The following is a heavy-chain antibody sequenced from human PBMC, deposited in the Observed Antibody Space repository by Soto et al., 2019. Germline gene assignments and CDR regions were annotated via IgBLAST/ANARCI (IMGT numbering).Heavy chain of an antibody. CDR1: GGSISNSYY. D-gene: IGHD5-18*01. V-gene: IGHV4-39*01. J-gene: IGHJ3*02. CDR3: ARQRPPVLRRQPDAFDI. Sequence: QLHLQESGPGLVKPSENLSLTCVVSGGSISNSYYWGWLRQSPVKGLVWIGSGYVIVPPYYKPSLKSRVSMSVDTSNNPLSMKLTSVIDADTAVYVVARQRPPVLRRQPDAFDIRRPGMVITVSS. CDR2: GYVIVPP.